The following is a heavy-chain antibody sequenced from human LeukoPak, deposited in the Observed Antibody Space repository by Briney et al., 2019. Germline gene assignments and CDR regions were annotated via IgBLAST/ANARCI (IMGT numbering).Heavy chain of an antibody. CDR2: IYSGGST. CDR1: GFTVSSNY. J-gene: IGHJ3*02. Sequence: PGGSLRLSCAASGFTVSSNYMSWVRQAPGKGLEWVSVIYSGGSTYYADSVKGRFTISRDNSKNTLYLQMNSLRAEDTAVYYCVGGVTGRIDAFDIWGQGTMVTVSS. V-gene: IGHV3-53*01. CDR3: VGGVTGRIDAFDI. D-gene: IGHD2-8*02.